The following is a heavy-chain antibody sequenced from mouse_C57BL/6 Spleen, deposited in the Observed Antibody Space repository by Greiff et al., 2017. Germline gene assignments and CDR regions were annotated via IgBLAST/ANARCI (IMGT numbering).Heavy chain of an antibody. CDR3: ARGEGLLRGEDAY. CDR1: GYTFTSYW. J-gene: IGHJ3*01. Sequence: VQLQQPGAELVMPGASVKLSCTASGYTFTSYWMHWVKQRPGQGLEWLGAIDPSDSYTNYNQKLKGQYTLTVDKSSSTAYRPLSSLTSEDSAVYYCARGEGLLRGEDAYWGQGTLVTVSA. V-gene: IGHV1-69*01. D-gene: IGHD2-1*01. CDR2: IDPSDSYT.